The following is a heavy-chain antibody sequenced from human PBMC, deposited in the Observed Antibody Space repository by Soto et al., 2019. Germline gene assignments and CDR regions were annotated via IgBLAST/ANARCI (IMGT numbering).Heavy chain of an antibody. Sequence: ASVKVSCKASGYTFTSYAMHWVRQAPGQRLEWMGWINAGNGNTKYSQKFQGRVTITRDTSASTAYMELSSLRSEDTALYYCARVYRPGIAAAGTFDYWGQGTLVTVSS. J-gene: IGHJ4*02. CDR2: INAGNGNT. D-gene: IGHD6-13*01. CDR1: GYTFTSYA. CDR3: ARVYRPGIAAAGTFDY. V-gene: IGHV1-3*01.